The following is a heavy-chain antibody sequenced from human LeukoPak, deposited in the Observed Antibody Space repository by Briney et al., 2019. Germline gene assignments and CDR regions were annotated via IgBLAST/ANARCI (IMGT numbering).Heavy chain of an antibody. J-gene: IGHJ5*02. D-gene: IGHD3-22*01. Sequence: GGSLRLSCAASGLPFSSYAMNWVRQAPGKGLEWISSISGSGENTYYADSVKGRFTISRDNSKNTLYLEMHSLRAEDTAVHYCAKNPGYYYDSSGYPNWFDPWGQGTLVTVSS. CDR3: AKNPGYYYDSSGYPNWFDP. CDR1: GLPFSSYA. CDR2: ISGSGENT. V-gene: IGHV3-23*01.